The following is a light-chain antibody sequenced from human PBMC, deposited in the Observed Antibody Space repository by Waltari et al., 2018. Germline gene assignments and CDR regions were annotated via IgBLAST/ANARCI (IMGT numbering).Light chain of an antibody. CDR1: SSDVGSYTL. CDR2: EGS. V-gene: IGLV2-23*01. J-gene: IGLJ3*02. Sequence: QSALTPPASVAGSPGQPITISCTGTSSDVGSYTLVSWYQQHPGKAPKLMIYEGSKRPSGVSNRFSGSKSGNTASLTISGLQAEDEADYYCCSYAGSSTWVFGGGTKLTVL. CDR3: CSYAGSSTWV.